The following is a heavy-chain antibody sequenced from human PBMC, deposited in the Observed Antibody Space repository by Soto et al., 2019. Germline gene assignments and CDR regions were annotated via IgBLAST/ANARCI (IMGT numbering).Heavy chain of an antibody. CDR1: GFTFSSYS. D-gene: IGHD3-3*01. Sequence: LRLSCAASGFTFSSYSMNWVRQAPGKGPEWVSSISSSSSYIYYADSVKGRFTISRDNAKNSLYLQMNSLRAEDTAVYYCARDLLRFLEWSPLSYYYYGMDVWGQGTTVTVSS. CDR3: ARDLLRFLEWSPLSYYYYGMDV. V-gene: IGHV3-21*01. J-gene: IGHJ6*02. CDR2: ISSSSSYI.